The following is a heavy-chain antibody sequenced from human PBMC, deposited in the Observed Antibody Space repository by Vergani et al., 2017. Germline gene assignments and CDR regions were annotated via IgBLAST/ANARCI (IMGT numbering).Heavy chain of an antibody. J-gene: IGHJ4*02. CDR1: GFTFSDYY. CDR3: TRYPGSGDYGDHVATFFDY. D-gene: IGHD4-17*01. V-gene: IGHV3-11*01. CDR2: ISSSVSTI. Sequence: QVQLVESGGGLVKPGGSLRLSCAASGFTFSDYYMSCIRQAPGKGLEWVSYISSSVSTIYYEDSVKGRFTISSDNAKNSLYLHMNSLRAEDTAVYYCTRYPGSGDYGDHVATFFDYWGQGSLVTVSS.